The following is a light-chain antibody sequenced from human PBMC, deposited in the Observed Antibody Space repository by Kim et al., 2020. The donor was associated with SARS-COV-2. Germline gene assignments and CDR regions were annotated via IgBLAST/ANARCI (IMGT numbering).Light chain of an antibody. CDR3: QVWDSSSDHYV. CDR2: DDR. J-gene: IGLJ1*01. Sequence: APVKTAAITCGGNVIGNKNVHWYQQKPGQAPLLVIYDDRNRPSGIPERFSASNSGNTATLTISGVEAGDEADYYCQVWDSSSDHYVFGNGTKVNVL. V-gene: IGLV3-21*03. CDR1: VIGNKN.